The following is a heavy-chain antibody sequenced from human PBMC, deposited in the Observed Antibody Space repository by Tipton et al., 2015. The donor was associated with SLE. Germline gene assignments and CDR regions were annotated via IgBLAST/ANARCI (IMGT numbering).Heavy chain of an antibody. CDR3: ARDNRVDSALGLDY. D-gene: IGHD1-26*01. V-gene: IGHV3-21*03. CDR2: ISSSSSYI. J-gene: IGHJ4*02. CDR1: GFTFSSYS. Sequence: SLRLSCAASGFTFSSYSMNWVRQAPGKGLEWVSSISSSSSYIYYADSVKGRFTISRDNAKNSLYLQMNSLRAEDTAVYYCARDNRVDSALGLDYWGQGTLVTVSS.